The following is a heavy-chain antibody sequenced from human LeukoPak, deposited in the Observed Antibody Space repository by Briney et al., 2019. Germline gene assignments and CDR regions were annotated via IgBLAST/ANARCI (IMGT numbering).Heavy chain of an antibody. Sequence: SEALSLTCTVSGGSLSSTIYYWGWIRQPPGKGLEWIGSIYYRGSTYYNPSLKSRVAISVDTSKNQFSLKLSSVTAADTAVYYCARDSRSGWGNWFDPWGQGTLVTVSS. CDR3: ARDSRSGWGNWFDP. CDR1: GGSLSSTIYY. V-gene: IGHV4-39*07. J-gene: IGHJ5*01. CDR2: IYYRGST. D-gene: IGHD6-19*01.